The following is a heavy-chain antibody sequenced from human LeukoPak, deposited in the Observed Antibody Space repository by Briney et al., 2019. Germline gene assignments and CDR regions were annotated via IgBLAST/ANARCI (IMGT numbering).Heavy chain of an antibody. CDR3: ARGRYCSGGSCYPSGY. V-gene: IGHV1-69*13. CDR1: GGTFSSYA. D-gene: IGHD2-15*01. Sequence: GASVKVSCKASGGTFSSYAISWVRQAPGQGLEWMGGIIPIFGTANYAQKFQGRVTITADESTSTAYMELSSLRSEDTAVYYCARGRYCSGGSCYPSGYWGQGTLVTVSS. CDR2: IIPIFGTA. J-gene: IGHJ4*02.